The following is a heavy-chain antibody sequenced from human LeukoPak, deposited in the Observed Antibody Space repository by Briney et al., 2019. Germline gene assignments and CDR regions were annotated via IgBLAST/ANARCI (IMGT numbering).Heavy chain of an antibody. CDR1: GFTFSSYA. CDR3: AKYFLKTHGTIAAADLIDY. D-gene: IGHD6-13*01. Sequence: GGSLRLSCAASGFTFSSYAMSWVRPAPGKGLEWVSVISGSGGSTYYADSVKGRFTISRDNSKNTVYLQMNSLRAEDTALYYCAKYFLKTHGTIAAADLIDYWGQGTLVTVSS. V-gene: IGHV3-23*01. CDR2: ISGSGGST. J-gene: IGHJ4*02.